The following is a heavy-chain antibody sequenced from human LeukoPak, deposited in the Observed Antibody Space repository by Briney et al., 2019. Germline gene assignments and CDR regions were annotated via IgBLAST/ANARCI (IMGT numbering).Heavy chain of an antibody. J-gene: IGHJ5*02. CDR1: GFTFSSYW. Sequence: GGSLRLSCAASGFTFSSYWMHWVRQAPGKGLVWVSRINSDGSSTSYADSVKGRFTISRDNAKNTLYLQMNSLRAEDTAVYYCANAGSGWYGNWFDPWGQGTLVTVSS. CDR2: INSDGSST. CDR3: ANAGSGWYGNWFDP. V-gene: IGHV3-74*01. D-gene: IGHD6-19*01.